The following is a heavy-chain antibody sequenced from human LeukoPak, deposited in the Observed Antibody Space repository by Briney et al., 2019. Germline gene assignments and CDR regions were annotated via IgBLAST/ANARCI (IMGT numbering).Heavy chain of an antibody. Sequence: GGSLRLSCVGSGFTFINYAMTWVRQSPARGLEYVSSSSGSGASTHYADSVKGRFTISRDNAKNSLYLQMNSLRDEDTGVYFCAKGLRTGVGPYMGYHYYMDVWGKGATVTVSS. CDR1: GFTFINYA. CDR3: AKGLRTGVGPYMGYHYYMDV. CDR2: SSGSGAST. J-gene: IGHJ6*03. D-gene: IGHD3-16*01. V-gene: IGHV3-23*01.